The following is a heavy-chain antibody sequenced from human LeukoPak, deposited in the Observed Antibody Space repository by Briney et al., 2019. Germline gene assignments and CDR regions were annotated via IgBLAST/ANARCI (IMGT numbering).Heavy chain of an antibody. CDR3: ARHYCSSTSCYFWFDP. D-gene: IGHD2-2*01. CDR1: GYTFTDYC. CDR2: INPNSGGT. V-gene: IGHV1-2*02. J-gene: IGHJ5*02. Sequence: ASVKVSCKASGYTFTDYCMHWVRQAPGQGLEWMGWINPNSGGTNYAQKFQGRVTMTRDTSISTAYMELSRLRSDDTAVYYCARHYCSSTSCYFWFDPWGQGTLVTVSS.